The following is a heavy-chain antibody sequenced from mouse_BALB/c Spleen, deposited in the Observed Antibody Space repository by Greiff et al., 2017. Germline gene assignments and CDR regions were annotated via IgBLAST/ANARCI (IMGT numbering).Heavy chain of an antibody. CDR1: GYTFTSYW. V-gene: IGHV1-69*02. D-gene: IGHD2-14*01. J-gene: IGHJ4*01. CDR3: TRNYRYDDAMDY. CDR2: IYPSDSYT. Sequence: QVQLQQPGAELVRPGASVKLSCKASGYTFTSYWINWVKQRPGQGLEWIGNIYPSDSYTNYNQKFKDKATLTVDKSSSTAYMQLSSPTSEDSAVYYCTRNYRYDDAMDYWGQGTSVTVSS.